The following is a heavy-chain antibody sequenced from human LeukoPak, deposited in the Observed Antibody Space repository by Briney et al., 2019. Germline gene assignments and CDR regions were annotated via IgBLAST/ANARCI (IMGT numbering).Heavy chain of an antibody. J-gene: IGHJ6*02. CDR2: ISSSRSSM. CDR1: GVTFSSYS. CDR3: AREVWFGESYGMDV. V-gene: IGHV3-48*04. D-gene: IGHD3-10*01. Sequence: SGGSLRLPCAVSGVTFSSYSRNWVRQAPGKGLEWVSYISSSRSSMYYADSVKGRFTIYRDNAKNSLYLQTNSLTAEDTAVYYCAREVWFGESYGMDVWGQGTTVTVSS.